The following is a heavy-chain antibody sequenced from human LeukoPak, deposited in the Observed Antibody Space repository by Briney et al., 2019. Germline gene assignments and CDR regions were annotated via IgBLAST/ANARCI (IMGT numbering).Heavy chain of an antibody. D-gene: IGHD6-19*01. CDR2: TSWDGNNK. Sequence: GGSLRLSCAASGFTFSSYGMHWVRQAPGKGLEWVAATSWDGNNKYYADSVKGRFTISRDNSKNTLYLQMNSLRAEDTAVYYCAKDFGSGWYYFDCWGQGTLVPVSS. J-gene: IGHJ4*02. V-gene: IGHV3-30*18. CDR3: AKDFGSGWYYFDC. CDR1: GFTFSSYG.